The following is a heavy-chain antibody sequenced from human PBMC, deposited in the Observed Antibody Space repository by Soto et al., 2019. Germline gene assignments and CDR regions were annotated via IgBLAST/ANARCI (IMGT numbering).Heavy chain of an antibody. CDR2: ISWNSGSI. J-gene: IGHJ4*02. D-gene: IGHD6-13*01. Sequence: GGSLRLSCAASGFTFDDYAMHWVRQAPGKGLEWVSGISWNSGSIGYADSVKGRFTISRDNAKNSLYLQMNSLRAEDTALYYCAKDGRSSSWYVDYWGQGTLVTVSS. CDR1: GFTFDDYA. CDR3: AKDGRSSSWYVDY. V-gene: IGHV3-9*01.